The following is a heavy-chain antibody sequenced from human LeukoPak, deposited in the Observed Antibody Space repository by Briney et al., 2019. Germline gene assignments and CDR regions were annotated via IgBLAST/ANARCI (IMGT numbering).Heavy chain of an antibody. Sequence: PGGSLRLSCAASGFTFSDYYMSWIRQAPGKGLEWVSYITSSSSYTNYADFVKGRFTISRDNAKRSLYLQMNSLRAEDTAVYYCTTDALLWQTAVDVWGQGTTVTVSS. D-gene: IGHD3-10*01. CDR2: ITSSSSYT. CDR3: TTDALLWQTAVDV. J-gene: IGHJ6*02. CDR1: GFTFSDYY. V-gene: IGHV3-11*05.